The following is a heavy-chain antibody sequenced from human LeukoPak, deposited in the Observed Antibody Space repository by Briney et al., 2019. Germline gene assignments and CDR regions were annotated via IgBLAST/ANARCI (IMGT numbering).Heavy chain of an antibody. J-gene: IGHJ4*02. CDR3: AKDGWGYSYGYPPYFDH. CDR1: GFTFSGYS. D-gene: IGHD5-18*01. CDR2: ISGSGGST. V-gene: IGHV3-23*01. Sequence: GGSLRLSCTASGFTFSGYSMNWIRQAPGKGLEWVSSISGSGGSTYYADSVKGRFTISRDNSKNMLYLQMNSLRAEDTAEYYCAKDGWGYSYGYPPYFDHWGQGTLVTVSS.